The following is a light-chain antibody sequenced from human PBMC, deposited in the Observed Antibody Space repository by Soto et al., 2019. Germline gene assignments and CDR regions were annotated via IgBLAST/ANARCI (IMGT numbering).Light chain of an antibody. CDR3: QQYGGSRWT. Sequence: EIVLTQSPGTLSLSPGERATLSCRASQSVASIYLAWYQQKPGQAPRLLIYGASTRATGIPDRFSGSGSGTDFTLTISILEPEDSAVYYCQQYGGSRWTFGQGTKVEIK. CDR2: GAS. J-gene: IGKJ1*01. V-gene: IGKV3-20*01. CDR1: QSVASIY.